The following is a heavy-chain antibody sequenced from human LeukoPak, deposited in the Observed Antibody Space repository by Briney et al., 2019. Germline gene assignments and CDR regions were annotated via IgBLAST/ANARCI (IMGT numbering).Heavy chain of an antibody. CDR3: ARARNDYDSNGFSFLDY. J-gene: IGHJ4*02. Sequence: GGSLRLSCSASGFTFSSYAMHWVRQAPGKGLEYVSAITSNGGSTYYADSVKGRFTISRDNSKNTLYLQMNSLRAEDTALYYCARARNDYDSNGFSFLDYWGQGTLVTVSS. D-gene: IGHD3-22*01. V-gene: IGHV3-64*04. CDR1: GFTFSSYA. CDR2: ITSNGGST.